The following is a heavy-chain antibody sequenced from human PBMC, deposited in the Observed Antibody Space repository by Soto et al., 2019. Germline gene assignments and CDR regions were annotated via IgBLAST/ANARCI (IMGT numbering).Heavy chain of an antibody. CDR3: AKALFNSYYGMDV. V-gene: IGHV1-69*13. Sequence: SVKVSCEASADTFSSSAFSWVRQAPGQGLEWRGGIIPFFGTANYAQKFQGRVTITADESTSTAYMELSSLRAEDTAVYYCAKALFNSYYGMDVWGQGTTITVSS. CDR1: ADTFSSSA. J-gene: IGHJ6*02. CDR2: IIPFFGTA.